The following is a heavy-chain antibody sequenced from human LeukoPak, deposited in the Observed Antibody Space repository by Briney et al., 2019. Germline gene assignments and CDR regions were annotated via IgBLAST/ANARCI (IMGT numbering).Heavy chain of an antibody. CDR2: IYSGGST. Sequence: GGSLRLSCAASGFTVSSNYMSWVRQAPGKGLEWVSVIYSGGSTYYADSVKGRFTISRDNSKNTLYLQMNSLRAEDTAVYYCAKGTSWYLYYFDYWGQGTLVTVSS. CDR3: AKGTSWYLYYFDY. D-gene: IGHD6-13*01. J-gene: IGHJ4*02. CDR1: GFTVSSNY. V-gene: IGHV3-66*02.